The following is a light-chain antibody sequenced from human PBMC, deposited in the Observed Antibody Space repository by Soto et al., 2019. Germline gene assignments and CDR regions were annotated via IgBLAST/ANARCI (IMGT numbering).Light chain of an antibody. Sequence: DIQMTQSPSSLSASVGDRVTITCRASQGISNYLAWYQQKPGKLPKLLIYAASNLVSGVPSRFSGRGSGTDFTLTISSLQAEDVAIYYCQKYNSAPWTFGQGTKVEIK. CDR1: QGISNY. J-gene: IGKJ1*01. CDR3: QKYNSAPWT. CDR2: AAS. V-gene: IGKV1-27*01.